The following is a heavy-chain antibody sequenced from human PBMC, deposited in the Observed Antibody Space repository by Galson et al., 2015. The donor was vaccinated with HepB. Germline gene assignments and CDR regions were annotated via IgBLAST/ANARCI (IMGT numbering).Heavy chain of an antibody. Sequence: LRLSCAASGFTFNNYALRWVRQAPGKGLEWVALISYDGRNKYYADSVKGRFTISRDNSKNTLYLQMNSLRSEDTAVFYCARDGPSYYNDTSGYYVGYWGQGTLVTVSS. CDR3: ARDGPSYYNDTSGYYVGY. D-gene: IGHD3-22*01. J-gene: IGHJ4*02. CDR1: GFTFNNYA. V-gene: IGHV3-30*04. CDR2: ISYDGRNK.